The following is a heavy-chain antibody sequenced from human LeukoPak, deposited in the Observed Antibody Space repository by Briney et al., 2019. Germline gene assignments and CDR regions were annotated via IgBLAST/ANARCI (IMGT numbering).Heavy chain of an antibody. CDR3: ARHDFDLPMIYSFFVH. Sequence: GASVKVSCKASGYTFTSYDINWVRQAPGQGLEWMGIMHPTGDSTNYAQKFQGRVTLTRDTSTGTFYMELSSLTSEDTAVYYCARHDFDLPMIYSFFVHWGQGTLVTVSS. V-gene: IGHV1-46*01. CDR1: GYTFTSYD. D-gene: IGHD3-3*01. CDR2: MHPTGDST. J-gene: IGHJ5*02.